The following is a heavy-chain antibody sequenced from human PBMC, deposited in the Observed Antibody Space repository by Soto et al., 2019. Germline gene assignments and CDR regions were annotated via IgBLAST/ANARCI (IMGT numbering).Heavy chain of an antibody. J-gene: IGHJ4*02. CDR1: GFTFSSYA. CDR3: AKDIDYGDYPSYFDY. CDR2: ISGSGGGT. Sequence: GGSLRLSCAASGFTFSSYAMSWVRQAPGKGLEWVSAISGSGGGTYYADSVKGRFTISRDNSKNTLYLQMNSLRAEDTAVYYCAKDIDYGDYPSYFDYWGQGTLVTVSS. V-gene: IGHV3-23*01. D-gene: IGHD4-17*01.